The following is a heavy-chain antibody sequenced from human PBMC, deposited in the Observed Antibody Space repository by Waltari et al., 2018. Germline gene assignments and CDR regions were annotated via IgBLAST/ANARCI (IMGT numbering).Heavy chain of an antibody. V-gene: IGHV3-48*03. J-gene: IGHJ6*02. CDR2: ISESGHST. CDR3: ARDGRGPGLTKVDV. D-gene: IGHD2-21*01. Sequence: VESGGGLVQPGGSLRLSCSASGFSLVSYEMNWVCQAPGKGLEWISYISESGHSTFYADSVKGRFTVSRDNAKNSLHLQMNSLRAEDSATYYCARDGRGPGLTKVDVWGQGTTVTVSS. CDR1: GFSLVSYE.